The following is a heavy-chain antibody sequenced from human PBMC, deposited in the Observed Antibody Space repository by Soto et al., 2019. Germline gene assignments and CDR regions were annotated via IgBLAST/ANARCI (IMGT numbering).Heavy chain of an antibody. Sequence: QVQLQESGPGLVQPSETLSLICTVSGGSISSYYWSWIRQPPGKRLEWIGYIYYSGSTNYNPSLKSRVTISVDTSNNQFSLKLSSVTAADTAVYYCARVRAGYSSGWSLDYWGQGTLVTGSS. CDR2: IYYSGST. V-gene: IGHV4-59*01. CDR1: GGSISSYY. D-gene: IGHD6-19*01. CDR3: ARVRAGYSSGWSLDY. J-gene: IGHJ4*02.